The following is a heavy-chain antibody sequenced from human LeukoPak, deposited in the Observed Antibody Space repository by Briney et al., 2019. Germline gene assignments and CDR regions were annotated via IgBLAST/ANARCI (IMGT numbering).Heavy chain of an antibody. Sequence: PSETLSLICAVSGYSISSGYYWGWIRQPPGKGLEWIGSIYHSGSTYYNPSLKSRVTISVDTSKNQFSLKLSSVTAADTAVYYCATRSSLGYYYYYMDVWGKGTTVTVSS. D-gene: IGHD3-10*01. J-gene: IGHJ6*03. CDR2: IYHSGST. V-gene: IGHV4-38-2*01. CDR1: GYSISSGYY. CDR3: ATRSSLGYYYYYMDV.